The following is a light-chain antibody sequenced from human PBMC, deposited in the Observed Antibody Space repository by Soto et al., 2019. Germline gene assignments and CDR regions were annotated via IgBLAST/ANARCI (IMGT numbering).Light chain of an antibody. CDR3: QQSYNSPYT. V-gene: IGKV3-20*01. Sequence: EIGLTQSPGTLSLSPGQRATLSCRASQSVSSSYLAWYQQKPGQAPRLLMYGASNRATGIPDRISGSGSGTDFTLTISRLEPEDSAVYYCQQSYNSPYTFGQGTKLEIK. CDR2: GAS. J-gene: IGKJ2*01. CDR1: QSVSSSY.